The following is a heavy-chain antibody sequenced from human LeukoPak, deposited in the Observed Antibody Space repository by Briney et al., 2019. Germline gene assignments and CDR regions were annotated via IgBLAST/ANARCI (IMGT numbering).Heavy chain of an antibody. CDR3: ASQSGSYVY. Sequence: SETLSLTCTVSGGSISSYYWSWIRQPPGKGLEWIGSIYYSGSTYYNPSLKSRVTISVDTSKNQFSLKLSSVTAADTAVYYCASQSGSYVYWGQGTLVTVSS. CDR2: IYYSGST. J-gene: IGHJ4*02. CDR1: GGSISSYY. V-gene: IGHV4-59*01. D-gene: IGHD1-26*01.